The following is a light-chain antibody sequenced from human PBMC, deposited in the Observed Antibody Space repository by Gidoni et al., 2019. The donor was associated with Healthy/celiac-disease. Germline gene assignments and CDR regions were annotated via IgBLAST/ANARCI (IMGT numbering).Light chain of an antibody. V-gene: IGKV3-11*01. J-gene: IGKJ1*01. CDR3: QQRSRT. CDR2: EAS. Sequence: EIVLTQSPATLSLSPVETATLSCRASQSVSSYLAWYQQKPGQAPRLLIYEASTRATGIPARFSGSGSGTDFTLTISSLEPEDFAVYYCQQRSRTFGQGTKVEIK. CDR1: QSVSSY.